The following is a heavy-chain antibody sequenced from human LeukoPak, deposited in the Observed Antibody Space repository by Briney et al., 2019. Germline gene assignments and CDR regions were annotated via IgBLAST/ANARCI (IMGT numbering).Heavy chain of an antibody. J-gene: IGHJ4*02. V-gene: IGHV3-7*01. CDR1: GFNFRAYW. CDR2: IKQDGSEK. D-gene: IGHD3-10*01. CDR3: ARIYNYYGSGSLDY. Sequence: PGGSLRLSCTTSGFNFRAYWMSWVRQAPGKGLEWVANIKQDGSEKYYVDSVKGRFTISRDNAKNSLYLQMNSLRAEDTAVYYCARIYNYYGSGSLDYWGQGTLVTVSS.